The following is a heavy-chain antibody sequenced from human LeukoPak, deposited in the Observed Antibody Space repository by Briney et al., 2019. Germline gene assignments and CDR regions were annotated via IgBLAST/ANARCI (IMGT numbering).Heavy chain of an antibody. D-gene: IGHD4-17*01. V-gene: IGHV4-4*02. Sequence: SETLSLTCAVSGGSISSSHWWSWVRRPPGKGLEWIGEIYHSGSTNYNPSLKSRVTISVDKSKNHFSLKLSSVTAADTAVYYCARAPVTTPYYFDYWGQGTLVTVSS. CDR1: GGSISSSHW. CDR2: IYHSGST. J-gene: IGHJ4*02. CDR3: ARAPVTTPYYFDY.